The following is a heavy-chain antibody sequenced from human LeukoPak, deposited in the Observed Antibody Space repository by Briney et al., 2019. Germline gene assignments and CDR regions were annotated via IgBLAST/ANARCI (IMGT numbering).Heavy chain of an antibody. D-gene: IGHD6-19*01. J-gene: IGHJ4*02. CDR2: MNNDRSST. V-gene: IGHV3-74*01. Sequence: RGSLRLSCAASGFTFSSYWMHWVRQAPGKGLVWVSRMNNDRSSTIYADSVKGRFTISRDNAKNTLYLQMNSLRAEDTAVYYCARADGSGWLTYWGQGTLVTVSS. CDR1: GFTFSSYW. CDR3: ARADGSGWLTY.